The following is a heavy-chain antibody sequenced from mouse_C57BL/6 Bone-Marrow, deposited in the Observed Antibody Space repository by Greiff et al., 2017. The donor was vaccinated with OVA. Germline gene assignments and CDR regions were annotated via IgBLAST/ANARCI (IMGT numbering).Heavy chain of an antibody. J-gene: IGHJ2*01. CDR3: ARNLNYYGLYYFDY. D-gene: IGHD1-1*01. CDR1: GYTFTDYY. Sequence: VQLQQSGPVLVKPGASVKMSCKASGYTFTDYYMNWVKQSHGKSLEWIGVINPYNGGTSYNQKFKGKATLTVDKSSSTAYMELNSLTSEDSAVYYCARNLNYYGLYYFDYWGQGTTLTVSS. CDR2: INPYNGGT. V-gene: IGHV1-19*01.